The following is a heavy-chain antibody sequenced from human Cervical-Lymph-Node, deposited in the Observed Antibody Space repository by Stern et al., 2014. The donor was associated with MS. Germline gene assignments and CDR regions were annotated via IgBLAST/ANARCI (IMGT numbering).Heavy chain of an antibody. D-gene: IGHD3-22*01. CDR3: VKGAQSSGYSLAD. CDR1: GFSFSDYG. J-gene: IGHJ4*02. V-gene: IGHV3-30*18. CDR2: ISYDGSNT. Sequence: DQLVESGGGVVQPGRSLRLSCAASGFSFSDYGMHWVRQAPGKGLGWVSVISYDGSNTYYADSVRGRFTFSRDNSKNTLYLQMTSLRVEDTALYYCVKGAQSSGYSLADWGQGTRVTVSS.